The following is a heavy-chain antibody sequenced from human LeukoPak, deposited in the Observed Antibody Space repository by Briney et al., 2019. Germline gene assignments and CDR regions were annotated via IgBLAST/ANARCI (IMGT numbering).Heavy chain of an antibody. Sequence: PSETLSLTCTVSGGSISSSSYYWGWIRQPPGKGLEWIGSIYYSGSTYYNPSLKSRVTISVDTSKNQFSLKLSSVTAADTAVYYCARERLIAVAEYFDYWGQGTRVTVSS. D-gene: IGHD6-19*01. J-gene: IGHJ4*02. V-gene: IGHV4-39*07. CDR1: GGSISSSSYY. CDR3: ARERLIAVAEYFDY. CDR2: IYYSGST.